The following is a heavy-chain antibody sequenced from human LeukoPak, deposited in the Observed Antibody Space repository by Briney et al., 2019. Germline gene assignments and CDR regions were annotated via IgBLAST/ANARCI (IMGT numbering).Heavy chain of an antibody. CDR3: ARVQDSSTHAFDI. V-gene: IGHV4-39*07. CDR1: GGSIRSSYYY. D-gene: IGHD2-2*01. CDR2: IYDSGST. Sequence: PSETLSLTCTVSGGSIRSSYYYWGWIRQPPGKGLEWIGSIYDSGSTYYNPSLKSRVTISVDTSKNQFSLKLNSVTAADTAVYYCARVQDSSTHAFDIWGQGTMVTVSS. J-gene: IGHJ3*02.